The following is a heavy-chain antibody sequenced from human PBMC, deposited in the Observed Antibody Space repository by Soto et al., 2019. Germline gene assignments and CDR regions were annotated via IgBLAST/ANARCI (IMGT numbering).Heavy chain of an antibody. CDR1: GGSISSGYY. V-gene: IGHV4-31*03. CDR2: IYYSGNT. Sequence: SETLSLTCTVSGGSISSGYYLSWILQHPLKGLEWIGYIYYSGNTYYNPSLKSRVSISLDTSKGQFSLKLDSVTAADTAVYYCARDAPVALGVPISMDVWGQGTTVTVSS. J-gene: IGHJ6*02. CDR3: ARDAPVALGVPISMDV. D-gene: IGHD3-3*02.